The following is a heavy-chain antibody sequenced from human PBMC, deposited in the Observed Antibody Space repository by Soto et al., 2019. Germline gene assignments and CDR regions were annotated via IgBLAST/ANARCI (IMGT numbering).Heavy chain of an antibody. Sequence: SETLSLTCAVSGGSISGGGFPWSWIRQPPGKGLEWIGYILHTGGTQYNPSLKSRVSMSVDKSKNQFSLHLTSVTAADTAVYYCARLQFGEGFDYWGQGALVTVSS. V-gene: IGHV4-30-2*01. CDR2: ILHTGGT. CDR1: GGSISGGGFP. J-gene: IGHJ4*02. CDR3: ARLQFGEGFDY. D-gene: IGHD3-10*01.